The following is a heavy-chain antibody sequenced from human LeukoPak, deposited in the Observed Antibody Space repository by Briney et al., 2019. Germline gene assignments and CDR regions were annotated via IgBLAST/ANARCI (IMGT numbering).Heavy chain of an antibody. CDR1: GFTFSSYA. CDR2: VNYSGSI. J-gene: IGHJ4*02. CDR3: ASYRYGYRGMES. Sequence: GSLRLSCAASGFTFSSYAMSWVRQAPGKGLEWIGEVNYSGSINYKPSLKRRVIISVDTSKNQFSLKLKSVTAADTAVYYCASYRYGYRGMESWGQGTQVTVSS. D-gene: IGHD5-12*01. V-gene: IGHV4-34*01.